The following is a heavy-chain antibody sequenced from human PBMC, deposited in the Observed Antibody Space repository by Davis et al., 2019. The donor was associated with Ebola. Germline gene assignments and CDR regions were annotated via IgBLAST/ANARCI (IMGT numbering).Heavy chain of an antibody. CDR1: GFTFSDYY. J-gene: IGHJ4*02. V-gene: IGHV3-11*01. CDR3: ARDLLTRTTWDY. D-gene: IGHD1-20*01. CDR2: ITSSGSTI. Sequence: GESLKISCAASGFTFSDYYMSWIRQAPGKGLEWVSYITSSGSTIYYADSVKGRFTISRDNAKNSLYLQMNSLRAEDTAVYYCARDLLTRTTWDYWGQGTLVTVSS.